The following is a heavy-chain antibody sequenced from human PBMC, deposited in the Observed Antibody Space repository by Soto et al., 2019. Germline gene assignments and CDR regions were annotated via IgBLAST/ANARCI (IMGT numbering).Heavy chain of an antibody. J-gene: IGHJ5*02. CDR3: ARVLRPNTVWFDP. D-gene: IGHD4-17*01. CDR2: INPNSSGT. V-gene: IGHV1-2*02. Sequence: ASVKVSCKASGYTFTGYYMHWVRQAPGRGLEWMGWINPNSSGTNYAQKFQGRVTMTRDTSISTAYMELSRLRSDDTAVYYCARVLRPNTVWFDPWGQGTLVTV. CDR1: GYTFTGYY.